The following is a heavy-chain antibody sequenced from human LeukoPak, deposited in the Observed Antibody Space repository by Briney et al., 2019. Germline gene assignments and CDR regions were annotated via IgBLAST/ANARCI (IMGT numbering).Heavy chain of an antibody. D-gene: IGHD3-22*01. J-gene: IGHJ4*02. Sequence: SQTLSLTSTVSGGSISSGGYYWSWIRQHPGKGLEWIGYIYYSGSTYYNPSLKSRVTISVDTFKNQFSLKLSSVTAADTAVYYCARVHGSRLGYDSSGYLTPEYYFDYWGQGTLVTVSS. V-gene: IGHV4-31*03. CDR3: ARVHGSRLGYDSSGYLTPEYYFDY. CDR2: IYYSGST. CDR1: GGSISSGGYY.